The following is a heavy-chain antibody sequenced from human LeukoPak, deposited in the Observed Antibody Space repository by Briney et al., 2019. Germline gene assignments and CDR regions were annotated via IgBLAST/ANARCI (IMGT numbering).Heavy chain of an antibody. V-gene: IGHV1-2*02. Sequence: ASVKVSCKASGYTFTGYAIHWVRQAPGQGLEWLGWINPGDGVTKYAQKFQGRVAFTRDTSIGTAYMDLSRLTSDDTAVYYCVRDVHNRNDDYWGQGTPVTVSS. CDR3: VRDVHNRNDDY. D-gene: IGHD1-1*01. CDR1: GYTFTGYA. J-gene: IGHJ4*02. CDR2: INPGDGVT.